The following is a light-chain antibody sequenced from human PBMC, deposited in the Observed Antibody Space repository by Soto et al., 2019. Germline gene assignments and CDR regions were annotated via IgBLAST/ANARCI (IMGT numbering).Light chain of an antibody. V-gene: IGLV7-46*01. CDR1: TGAVTSGHY. CDR2: DTS. Sequence: QAVVTQEPSLTVSPGGTVTLTCGSSTGAVTSGHYPYWFQQKPGQAPRTLIYDTSNKHSWTPARFSGSLPGGKAALTLSGAQPEDEAEYYCLLSYSGAWGVFGGGTQLTVL. CDR3: LLSYSGAWGV. J-gene: IGLJ2*01.